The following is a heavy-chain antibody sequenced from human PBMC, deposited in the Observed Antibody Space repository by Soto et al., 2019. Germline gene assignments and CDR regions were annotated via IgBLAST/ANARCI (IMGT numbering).Heavy chain of an antibody. CDR1: GYTFTSYA. CDR3: ASSGITGTLTPYYYYYMDV. D-gene: IGHD1-20*01. V-gene: IGHV1-3*01. J-gene: IGHJ6*03. CDR2: INAGNGNT. Sequence: ASVKVSCKASGYTFTSYAMHWVRQAPGQRLEWMGWINAGNGNTKYSQKFQGRVTITRDTSASTAYMELSSLRSEDTAVYYCASSGITGTLTPYYYYYMDVWGKGTTVTVSS.